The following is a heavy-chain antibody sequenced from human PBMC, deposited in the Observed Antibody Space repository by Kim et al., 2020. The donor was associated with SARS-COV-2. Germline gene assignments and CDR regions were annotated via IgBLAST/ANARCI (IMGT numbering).Heavy chain of an antibody. CDR3: ARGEITTFGVVIPVFDY. CDR1: GGSISSGGFY. V-gene: IGHV4-31*03. Sequence: SETLSLTCTVSGGSISSGGFYWGWIRQLPGKGLEWIGYIYYSGRSTYNPSLKSRLNISADTSKSQFSLRLSSMTAADTAVYYCARGEITTFGVVIPVFDYWGQGNLVTVSS. D-gene: IGHD3-3*01. J-gene: IGHJ4*02. CDR2: IYYSGRS.